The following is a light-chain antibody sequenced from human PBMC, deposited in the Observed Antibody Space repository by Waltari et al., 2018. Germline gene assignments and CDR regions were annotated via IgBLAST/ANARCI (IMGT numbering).Light chain of an antibody. V-gene: IGLV3-21*02. CDR2: GEN. J-gene: IGLJ2*01. Sequence: SYVLSQPPSVSLAPGQTATISFGGDDIASYSVHWYQHKSGQAPVLVVYGENDRPSGIPERFSGSNSGNTATATLTISSVEAGDEADYYCQVWDATTDHVVFGGGTKLTVL. CDR3: QVWDATTDHVV. CDR1: DIASYS.